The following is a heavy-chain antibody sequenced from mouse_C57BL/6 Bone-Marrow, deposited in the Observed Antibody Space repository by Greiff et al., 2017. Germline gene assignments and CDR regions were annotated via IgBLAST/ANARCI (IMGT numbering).Heavy chain of an antibody. CDR1: GFTFSDYY. CDR3: ARPNLAY. J-gene: IGHJ3*01. Sequence: EVKLMESGGGLVQPGGSLKLSCAASGFTFSDYYMYWVRQTPEKRLEWVAYISNGGGSTYYPDTVKGRFTISRDNAKNTLYLQMSRLESEDTAMYYCARPNLAYWGQGTLVTVSA. CDR2: ISNGGGST. V-gene: IGHV5-12*01.